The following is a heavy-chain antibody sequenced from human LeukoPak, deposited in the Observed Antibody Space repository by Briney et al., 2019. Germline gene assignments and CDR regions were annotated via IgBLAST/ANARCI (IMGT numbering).Heavy chain of an antibody. CDR1: VYTLTSYD. CDR3: ARVSSTYYYYMDV. V-gene: IGHV1-8*01. J-gene: IGHJ6*03. D-gene: IGHD2/OR15-2a*01. Sequence: ASVKVSSKASVYTLTSYDINWVRQAPGQGLEWVGWMNPNSGETGYTQKVQGRVTFTRNTSTSTAYMELWSLRLEDTAVYYCARVSSTYYYYMDVWGKGTTVTVSS. CDR2: MNPNSGET.